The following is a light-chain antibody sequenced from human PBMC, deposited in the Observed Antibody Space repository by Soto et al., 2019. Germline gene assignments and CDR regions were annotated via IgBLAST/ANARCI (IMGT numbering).Light chain of an antibody. CDR3: QSYDCSLSALYV. CDR1: SSNIVAGYD. V-gene: IGLV1-40*01. Sequence: QSVLTQPPSVSGAPGQRVTISCTGSSSNIVAGYDVHWYQQLPGTAPKLLIYGNSNRPSGVPDRFSGSKSGTSASLAITGLQAEDEADYYCQSYDCSLSALYVFGTGTKVTVL. J-gene: IGLJ1*01. CDR2: GNS.